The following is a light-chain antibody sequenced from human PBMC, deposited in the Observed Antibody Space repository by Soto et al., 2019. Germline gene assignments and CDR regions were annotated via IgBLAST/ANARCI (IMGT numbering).Light chain of an antibody. CDR3: SSYTSSSTPWV. Sequence: QSALTQPASVSGSPGQSITISCTGTSNDVGGYNYVSWYQQHPGKAPKLMIYDVSNRPSGVSNRFSGSKSGNTASLTISGLQAEDEADYYCSSYTSSSTPWVFGGGTKVTVL. V-gene: IGLV2-14*01. J-gene: IGLJ3*02. CDR2: DVS. CDR1: SNDVGGYNY.